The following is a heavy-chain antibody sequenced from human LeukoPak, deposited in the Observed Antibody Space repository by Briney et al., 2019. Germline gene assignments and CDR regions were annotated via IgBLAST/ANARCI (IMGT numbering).Heavy chain of an antibody. CDR3: AIIAVAGTGDY. CDR1: GGSISSGSYY. J-gene: IGHJ4*02. Sequence: PSQTLSLTCTVSGGSISSGSYYWSWIRQPAGKGLEWIGRIYTSGSTNYNPSLKSRVTISVDTSKNQFSLKLSSVTAADTAVYYCAIIAVAGTGDYWGQGTLVTVSS. CDR2: IYTSGST. V-gene: IGHV4-61*02. D-gene: IGHD6-19*01.